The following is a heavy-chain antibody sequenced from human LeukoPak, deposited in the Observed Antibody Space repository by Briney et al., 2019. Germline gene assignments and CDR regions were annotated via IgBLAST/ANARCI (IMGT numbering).Heavy chain of an antibody. CDR2: IYYSGST. D-gene: IGHD3-22*01. J-gene: IGHJ6*02. Sequence: SETLSLTCTVSGGSISSSSYYWGWIRQPPGKGLEWIGSIYYSGSTYYNPSLKSRVTISVDTSKNQFSLKLSSVTAADTAVYYCASSPDYYDSSGSYYYGMDVWGQGTTVTVSS. V-gene: IGHV4-39*07. CDR3: ASSPDYYDSSGSYYYGMDV. CDR1: GGSISSSSYY.